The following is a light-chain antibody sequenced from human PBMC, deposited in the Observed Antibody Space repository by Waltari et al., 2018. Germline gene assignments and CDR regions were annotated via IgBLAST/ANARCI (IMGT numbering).Light chain of an antibody. CDR1: SSDVGGYDS. CDR2: DVS. J-gene: IGLJ2*01. Sequence: QSALTQPASVSGSPGQSISISCPGTSSDVGGYDSVYWYQQYPGKAPKLMIFDVSNRPSGVSDRFSGSKSGNTASLTISGLQAEDEAYYYCSSYSTSSTLVVFGGGTKVTVL. CDR3: SSYSTSSTLVV. V-gene: IGLV2-14*03.